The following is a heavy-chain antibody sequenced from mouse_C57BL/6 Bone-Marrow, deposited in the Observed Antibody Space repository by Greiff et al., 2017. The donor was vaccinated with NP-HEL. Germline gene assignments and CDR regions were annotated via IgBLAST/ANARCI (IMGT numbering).Heavy chain of an antibody. V-gene: IGHV3-6*01. CDR1: GYSITSGYY. D-gene: IGHD1-1*01. CDR3: AREGYYGSSYWYFDV. Sequence: EVKLQESGPGLVKPSQSLSLTCSVTGYSITSGYYWNWIRQFPGNKLEWMGYISYDGSNNYNPSLKNRISITRDTSKNQFFLKLKSVTTEDTATYYCAREGYYGSSYWYFDVWGTGTTVTVSS. J-gene: IGHJ1*03. CDR2: ISYDGSN.